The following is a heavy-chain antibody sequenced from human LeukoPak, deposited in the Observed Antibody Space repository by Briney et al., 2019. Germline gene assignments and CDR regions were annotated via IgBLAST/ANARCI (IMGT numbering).Heavy chain of an antibody. V-gene: IGHV1-8*01. J-gene: IGHJ6*02. CDR2: MNPNSGNT. CDR3: ASTYYGSGSYSTLYYYYGMDV. CDR1: GYTFPSYY. Sequence: GGPVKVSCKASGYTFPSYYINRGRQATGQGLEWMGWMNPNSGNTGYAQKFQGRVTMTRNTSISTAYMELSSLRSEDTAVYYCASTYYGSGSYSTLYYYYGMDVWGQGTTVTVSS. D-gene: IGHD3-10*01.